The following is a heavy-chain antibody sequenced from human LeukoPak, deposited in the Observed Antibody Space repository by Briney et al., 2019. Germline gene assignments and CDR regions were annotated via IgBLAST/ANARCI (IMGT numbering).Heavy chain of an antibody. V-gene: IGHV3-23*01. Sequence: PGGSLRLSCAASGFTVSSNYMSWVRQAPGRGLEWVSGISDSGGSTSYADSVKGRFTISRDNSRNTLYLQMNSLRVEDTAVYYCAKLVRPPYYFDYWGQGTLVTVSS. J-gene: IGHJ4*02. CDR1: GFTVSSNY. CDR2: ISDSGGST. D-gene: IGHD6-13*01. CDR3: AKLVRPPYYFDY.